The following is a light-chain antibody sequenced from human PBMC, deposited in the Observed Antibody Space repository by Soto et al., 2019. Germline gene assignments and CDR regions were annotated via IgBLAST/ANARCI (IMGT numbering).Light chain of an antibody. V-gene: IGLV2-14*01. CDR1: SSDVGGYNY. J-gene: IGLJ1*01. CDR3: SSYTSSNTLV. Sequence: QSVSAQPASVSGSPGQSTIISCTGTSSDVGGYNYVSWYQQHPGKAPKFLIYEVDNRASGVSDRFSGSKSGNTASLTISGLQAEDEADYYCSSYTSSNTLVFGTGTKLTVL. CDR2: EVD.